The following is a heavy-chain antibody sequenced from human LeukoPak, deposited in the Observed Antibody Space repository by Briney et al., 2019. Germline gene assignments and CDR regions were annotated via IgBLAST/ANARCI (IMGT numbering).Heavy chain of an antibody. CDR2: INQDGSEK. J-gene: IGHJ3*02. D-gene: IGHD2-2*01. CDR1: GFTFSSHW. CDR3: ARDSEYSSSFAFDI. V-gene: IGHV3-7*01. Sequence: GGSLGLSCAASGFTFSSHWMSWVRQAPGKGLEWVANINQDGSEKYYVDSVKGRFTISRDNAKNSLYLQMNSLRAEDTAVYYCARDSEYSSSFAFDIWGQGTMVTVSS.